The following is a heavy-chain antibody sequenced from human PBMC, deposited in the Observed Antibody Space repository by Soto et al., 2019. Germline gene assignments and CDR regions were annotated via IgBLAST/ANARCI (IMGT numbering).Heavy chain of an antibody. J-gene: IGHJ4*02. V-gene: IGHV3-23*01. CDR2: ISGSGGST. CDR1: GFTFSSYA. D-gene: IGHD3-22*01. Sequence: GGSLRLSCAASGFTFSSYAMSWVRQAPGKGLEWVSAISGSGGSTYYADSVKGRFTISRDNSKNTLYLQMNSLRAEDTAVYYCAKTLPPQNYYDSSGYYYLYYFDYWGQGTLVTVSA. CDR3: AKTLPPQNYYDSSGYYYLYYFDY.